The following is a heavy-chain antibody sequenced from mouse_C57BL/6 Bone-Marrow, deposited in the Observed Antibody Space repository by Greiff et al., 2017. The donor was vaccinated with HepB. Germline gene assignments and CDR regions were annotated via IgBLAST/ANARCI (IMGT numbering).Heavy chain of an antibody. Sequence: VQLVESGTVLARPGASVKMSCKTSGYTFTSYWMHWVKQRPGQGLEWIGAIYPGNGDTSYNQKFKGKATLTADKSSSTAYMQLSSLTSEDSAVYYCAWGVLYGNYGMDYWGQGTSVTVSS. D-gene: IGHD2-1*01. V-gene: IGHV1-87*01. CDR1: GYTFTSYW. J-gene: IGHJ4*01. CDR3: AWGVLYGNYGMDY. CDR2: IYPGNGDT.